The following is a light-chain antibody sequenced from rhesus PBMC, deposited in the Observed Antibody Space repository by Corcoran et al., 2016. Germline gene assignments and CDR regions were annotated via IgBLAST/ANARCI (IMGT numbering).Light chain of an antibody. CDR3: QQHNSHPYS. CDR1: QGLTSY. J-gene: IGKJ2*01. CDR2: ATS. Sequence: DIQMTQSPSSLSASVGDTVTITCRASQGLTSYLTWFQQKPGKAPKLLIYATSSLQSGVPSRFSGRGSGTDVTLTISRLQPEDFATYYCQQHNSHPYSFGQGTKVEIK. V-gene: IGKV1-28*02.